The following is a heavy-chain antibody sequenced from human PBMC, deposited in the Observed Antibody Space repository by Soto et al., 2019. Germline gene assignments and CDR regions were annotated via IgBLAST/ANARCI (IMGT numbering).Heavy chain of an antibody. CDR3: AREGVVVVVVPPYYFDY. J-gene: IGHJ4*02. CDR1: GFTFSSYA. D-gene: IGHD2-15*01. V-gene: IGHV3-30-3*01. CDR2: ISYDGSNK. Sequence: GGSLRLSCAASGFTFSSYAMHWVRQAPGKGLEWVAVISYDGSNKYYADSVKGRFTISRDNSKNTLYLQMNSLRAEDTAVYYCAREGVVVVVVPPYYFDYRGPGTLVTVSS.